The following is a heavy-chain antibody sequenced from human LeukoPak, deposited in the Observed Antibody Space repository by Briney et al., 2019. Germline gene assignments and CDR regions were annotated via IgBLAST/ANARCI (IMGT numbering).Heavy chain of an antibody. Sequence: SQTLSLTCAVSDGSISSGGYSWRWIRRPPGKVLGWIGYIYHSGSTYYNPSLKSRVTISVDRSKNQFSLKLSSVTAADTAVYYCARDNGDYYFDYWGQGTLVTVSS. CDR1: DGSISSGGYS. D-gene: IGHD4-17*01. CDR2: IYHSGST. V-gene: IGHV4-30-2*01. CDR3: ARDNGDYYFDY. J-gene: IGHJ4*02.